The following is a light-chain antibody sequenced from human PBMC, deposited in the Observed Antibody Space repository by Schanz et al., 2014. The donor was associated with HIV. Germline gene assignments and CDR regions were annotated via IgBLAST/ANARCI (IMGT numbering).Light chain of an antibody. V-gene: IGLV2-23*02. CDR3: CSYAGSYTLV. Sequence: QSALTQPASVSGSPGQSITISCTGASSDVGSYNLVSWYQQHPGKAPKLMIYDVTKRPSGVSNRFSASKSANTASLTISGLQAEDEADYYCCSYAGSYTLVFGGGTKVTVL. CDR2: DVT. J-gene: IGLJ3*02. CDR1: SSDVGSYNL.